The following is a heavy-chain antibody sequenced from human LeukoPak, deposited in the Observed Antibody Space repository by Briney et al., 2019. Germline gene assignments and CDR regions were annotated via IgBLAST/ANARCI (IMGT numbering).Heavy chain of an antibody. Sequence: GGSLRLSCGASGFTFDDYWMSWVRQAPGQGLEGVANINQDGSEKYYLDSAKGRFTISRDNARNSLYPQVNSLRAEDTAVYYCARDYVSGSFGPWGQGTLVTVSS. CDR3: ARDYVSGSFGP. V-gene: IGHV3-7*01. CDR2: INQDGSEK. D-gene: IGHD3-10*01. J-gene: IGHJ5*02. CDR1: GFTFDDYW.